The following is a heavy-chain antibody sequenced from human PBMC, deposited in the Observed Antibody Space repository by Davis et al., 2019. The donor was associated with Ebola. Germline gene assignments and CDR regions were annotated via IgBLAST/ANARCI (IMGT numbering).Heavy chain of an antibody. CDR3: AKSDRMDV. CDR2: ISYDGSNK. J-gene: IGHJ3*01. Sequence: PGGSLRLSCAASGFTFSSYGMHWVRQAPGKGLEWVAVISYDGSNKYYADSVKGRFTISRDNSKNTLYLQMNSLRAEDTAVYYCAKSDRMDVWGQGTMVTVSS. CDR1: GFTFSSYG. V-gene: IGHV3-30*18. D-gene: IGHD2-8*01.